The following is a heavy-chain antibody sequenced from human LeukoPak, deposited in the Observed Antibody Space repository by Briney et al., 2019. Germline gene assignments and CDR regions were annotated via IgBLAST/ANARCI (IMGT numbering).Heavy chain of an antibody. Sequence: GGSLRLSCAASGFTFSSYAMSWVRQAPGKGLEWVSAISGSGGSTYYADSVKGRFTISRDNSKNTLYLQMDSLRAEDTAVYYCARDNQVYGFDPWGQGTLVTVSS. D-gene: IGHD2-8*01. V-gene: IGHV3-23*01. CDR3: ARDNQVYGFDP. CDR2: ISGSGGST. J-gene: IGHJ5*02. CDR1: GFTFSSYA.